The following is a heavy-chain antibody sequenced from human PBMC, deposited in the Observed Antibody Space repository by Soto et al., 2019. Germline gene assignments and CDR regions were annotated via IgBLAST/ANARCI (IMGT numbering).Heavy chain of an antibody. CDR2: IYHSGST. V-gene: IGHV4-4*02. CDR1: GGSISSSNW. CDR3: ARLCAPPFCDYYYGMDV. D-gene: IGHD2-21*01. J-gene: IGHJ6*02. Sequence: WETLSLTCAVSGGSISSSNWWSWVRQPPGKGLEWIGEIYHSGSTNYNPSLKSRVTISVDKSKNQFSLKLSSVTAADTAVYYCARLCAPPFCDYYYGMDVWGQGTTVTVSS.